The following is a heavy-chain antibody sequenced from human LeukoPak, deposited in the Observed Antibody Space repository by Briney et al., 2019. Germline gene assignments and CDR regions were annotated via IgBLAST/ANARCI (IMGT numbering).Heavy chain of an antibody. CDR3: AREEIAPWYYYYGMDV. CDR2: IYYSGST. J-gene: IGHJ6*02. Sequence: PSETLSLTCTVSGGSISSSSYYWGWIRRPPGKGLEWIGSIYYSGSTYYNPSLKSRVTISVDTSKNQFSLKLSSATAADTAVYYCAREEIAPWYYYYGMDVWGQGTTVTVSS. V-gene: IGHV4-39*07. D-gene: IGHD3-22*01. CDR1: GGSISSSSYY.